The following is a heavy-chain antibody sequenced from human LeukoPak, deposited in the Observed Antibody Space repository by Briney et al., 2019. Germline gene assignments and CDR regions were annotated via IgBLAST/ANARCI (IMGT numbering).Heavy chain of an antibody. Sequence: GGSLRLSCAASGFTFSSYSMNWVRQAPGKGLEWVSFISGSSSYIYYGDSVKGRITISRDNARNSLYLEMISLRAEDTAVYYCARDRSNVAASGGWFDPWGQGTLVIVSS. J-gene: IGHJ5*02. V-gene: IGHV3-21*01. CDR2: ISGSSSYI. CDR3: ARDRSNVAASGGWFDP. CDR1: GFTFSSYS. D-gene: IGHD6-13*01.